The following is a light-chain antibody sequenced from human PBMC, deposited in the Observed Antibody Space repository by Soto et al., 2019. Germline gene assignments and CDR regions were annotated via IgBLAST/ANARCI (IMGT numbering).Light chain of an antibody. CDR3: QQYGPSPALP. CDR1: QSVSSSY. V-gene: IGKV3-20*01. J-gene: IGKJ4*01. Sequence: EIVLTQSPGTLSLSPGERATLSCRASQSVSSSYLAWYQQKPGQAPRLLIYGASSRATGIPDRFSGSGSGTDFTLTISRLEPEDFAVYHRQQYGPSPALPFGGGTKVEIK. CDR2: GAS.